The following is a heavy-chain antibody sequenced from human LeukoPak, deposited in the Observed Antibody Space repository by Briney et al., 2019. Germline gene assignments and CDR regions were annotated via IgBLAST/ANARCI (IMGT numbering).Heavy chain of an antibody. CDR1: GYTFTGYY. D-gene: IGHD2-15*01. CDR3: AREFGGSSAGYFDY. Sequence: GASVKVSCKAPGYTFTGYYMHWVRQAPGQGLEWMGWINPNSGGTNYAQKFQGRVTMTRDTSISTAYMELSRLRSDDTAVYYCAREFGGSSAGYFDYWGQGTLVTVSS. CDR2: INPNSGGT. V-gene: IGHV1-2*02. J-gene: IGHJ4*02.